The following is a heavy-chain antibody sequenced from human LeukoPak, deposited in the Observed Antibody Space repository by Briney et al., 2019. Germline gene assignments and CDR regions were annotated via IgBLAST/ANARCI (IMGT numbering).Heavy chain of an antibody. D-gene: IGHD2-15*01. V-gene: IGHV4-39*01. CDR3: ASSSGSGGSPPHFDI. CDR1: GGSISSSSYY. CDR2: IYYSGST. Sequence: PSETLSLTCTVSGGSISSSSYYWGWIRQPPGKGLEWIGSIYYSGSTYYNPSLKSRVTISVDTSKNKFSLKLSSVTAADTAVYYCASSSGSGGSPPHFDIWGQGTMVTVSS. J-gene: IGHJ3*02.